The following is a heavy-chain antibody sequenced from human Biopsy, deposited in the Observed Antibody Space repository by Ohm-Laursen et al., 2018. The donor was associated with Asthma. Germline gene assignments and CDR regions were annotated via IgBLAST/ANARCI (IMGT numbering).Heavy chain of an antibody. D-gene: IGHD3-10*01. Sequence: GASVKVSCKASGGTFRTYAFNWVRQAPGQGLEWMGGIIPMYGVPKGAQKLQDRVTMITDTSTSTAYMELRSLRSDDTAVYFCARAVDYSHYYGIDVWGQGTTVTVS. J-gene: IGHJ6*02. CDR1: GGTFRTYA. V-gene: IGHV1-69*10. CDR3: ARAVDYSHYYGIDV. CDR2: IIPMYGVP.